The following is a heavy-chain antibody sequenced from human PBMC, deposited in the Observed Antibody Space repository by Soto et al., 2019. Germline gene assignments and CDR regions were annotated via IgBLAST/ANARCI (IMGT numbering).Heavy chain of an antibody. CDR1: GFTFSSYG. Sequence: QVQLVESGGGVVQPGRSLRLSCAASGFTFSSYGMHWVRQAPGKGLEWVAVIWYDGSNKYYADSVKGLFTISRDNSKNTLYLQMNSLRAEDTAVYYCARDTWDGFMLVTYYFDYWGQGTLVTVSS. CDR2: IWYDGSNK. D-gene: IGHD3-16*01. J-gene: IGHJ4*02. CDR3: ARDTWDGFMLVTYYFDY. V-gene: IGHV3-33*01.